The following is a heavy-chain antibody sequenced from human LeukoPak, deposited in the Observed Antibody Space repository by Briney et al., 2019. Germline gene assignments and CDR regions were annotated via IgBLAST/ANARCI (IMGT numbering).Heavy chain of an antibody. V-gene: IGHV1-2*02. CDR1: GYTFTGYY. D-gene: IGHD5-24*01. J-gene: IGHJ4*02. CDR2: INPNSGGT. CDR3: ATSRDGYNFHYFDY. Sequence: ASVKVSCKASGYTFTGYYMHWVRQAPGQGLEWMGWINPNSGGTNYAQKFQGRVTMTRDTSISTAYMELSGLRSDDTAVYYCATSRDGYNFHYFDYWGQGTLVTVSS.